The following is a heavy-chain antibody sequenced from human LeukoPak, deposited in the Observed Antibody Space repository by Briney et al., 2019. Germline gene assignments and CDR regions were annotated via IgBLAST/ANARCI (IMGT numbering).Heavy chain of an antibody. J-gene: IGHJ4*02. CDR3: ARGIAVAGPPLDY. CDR2: IYYSGST. CDR1: GGSISSSSYY. Sequence: SETLSLTCTVSGGSISSSSYYWGWIRQPPGKGLEWIGSIYYSGSTYYNPSLKSRVTISVDTSKNQFSLKLSSVTAADTAVYYCARGIAVAGPPLDYWGQGTLVTVSS. V-gene: IGHV4-39*01. D-gene: IGHD6-19*01.